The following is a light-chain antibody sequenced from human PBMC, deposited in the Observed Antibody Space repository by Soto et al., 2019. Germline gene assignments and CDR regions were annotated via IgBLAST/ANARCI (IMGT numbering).Light chain of an antibody. CDR3: QQYNNWPPST. CDR2: GAS. J-gene: IGKJ1*01. CDR1: QSVSSSY. V-gene: IGKV3-15*01. Sequence: EIVLTQSPGTLSLSPGERATLSCRASQSVSSSYLAWYQQIPGQAPRLLIYGASTRATGIPARFSGSGSGTEFTLTISSLQSDDFAVYYCQQYNNWPPSTFGQGTKVDIK.